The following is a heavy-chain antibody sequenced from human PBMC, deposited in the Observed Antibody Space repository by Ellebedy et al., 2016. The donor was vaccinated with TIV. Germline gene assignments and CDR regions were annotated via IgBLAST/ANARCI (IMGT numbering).Heavy chain of an antibody. CDR3: ARGVWFGEFYGMDV. V-gene: IGHV3-48*02. CDR1: GFTFSSYS. CDR2: ISSSSSTI. D-gene: IGHD3-10*01. Sequence: GGSLRLXXAASGFTFSSYSMNWVRQAPGKGLEWVSYISSSSSTIYYADSVKGRFTISRDNAKNSLYLQMNSLRDEDTAVYYCARGVWFGEFYGMDVWGQGTTVTVSS. J-gene: IGHJ6*02.